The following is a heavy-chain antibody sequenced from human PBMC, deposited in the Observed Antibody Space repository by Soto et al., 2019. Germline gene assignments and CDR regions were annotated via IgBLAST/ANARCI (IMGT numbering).Heavy chain of an antibody. CDR2: IKQDGSEK. J-gene: IGHJ4*02. Sequence: VQLVESGGGLVQPGGSLRVSCAASGFTFSTYWMRWVRQAPGKGLEWVANIKQDGSEKYYVDSVRGRFTISRDNAKNSMYLQMSSLRAEDTDVYYCARDSGDYDVWSGYYPFDFWGQGTLVTVSS. CDR1: GFTFSTYW. CDR3: ARDSGDYDVWSGYYPFDF. V-gene: IGHV3-7*01. D-gene: IGHD3-3*01.